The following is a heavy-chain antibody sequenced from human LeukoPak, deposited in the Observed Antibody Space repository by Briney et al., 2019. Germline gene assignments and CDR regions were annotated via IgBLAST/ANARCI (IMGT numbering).Heavy chain of an antibody. CDR2: INPNSGGT. Sequence: GASVKVSCKASGYTFTGYYMHWVRQAPGQGLEWMGWINPNSGGTNYAQKFQGRVTMTRDTSISTAYMELRSLRSDDTAVYYCARGGTIFGVVRTLYGMDVWGQGTTVTVSS. V-gene: IGHV1-2*02. D-gene: IGHD3-3*01. J-gene: IGHJ6*02. CDR1: GYTFTGYY. CDR3: ARGGTIFGVVRTLYGMDV.